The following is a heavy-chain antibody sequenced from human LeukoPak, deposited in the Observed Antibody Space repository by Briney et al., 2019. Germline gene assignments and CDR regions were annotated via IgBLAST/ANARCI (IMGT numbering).Heavy chain of an antibody. CDR2: IYHSGTT. V-gene: IGHV4-59*08. J-gene: IGHJ4*02. CDR3: ARLPSGGGHFDF. CDR1: GDSISGYY. Sequence: SETLSLTCTVSGDSISGYYWSWIRQPPGKGLEYIGYIYHSGTTNYSPSLKSRVTILVDTSKNQFSLKLSSVAAADTAVYYCARLPSGGGHFDFWGQGILVTVSS. D-gene: IGHD2-15*01.